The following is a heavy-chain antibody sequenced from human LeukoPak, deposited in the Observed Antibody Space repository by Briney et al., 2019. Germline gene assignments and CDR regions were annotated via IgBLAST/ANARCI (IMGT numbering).Heavy chain of an antibody. J-gene: IGHJ6*02. CDR2: ISSSGSTI. CDR3: ARENLEYSSSWYGPGYYYYYGMDV. Sequence: GGSLRLSCAASGFTFSDYYMSWIRQAPGKGLEWVSYISSSGSTIYYADSVKGRFTISRDNAKNSLYLQMNSLRAEDTAVYYCARENLEYSSSWYGPGYYYYYGMDVWGQGTTVTVSS. D-gene: IGHD6-13*01. CDR1: GFTFSDYY. V-gene: IGHV3-11*01.